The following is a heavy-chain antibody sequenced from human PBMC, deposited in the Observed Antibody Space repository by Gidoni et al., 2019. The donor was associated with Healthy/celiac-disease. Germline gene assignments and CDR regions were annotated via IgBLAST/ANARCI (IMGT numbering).Heavy chain of an antibody. CDR1: GGSLSSGGYY. Sequence: QVQLQASGPGLVKPSQTLSLTCTVSGGSLSSGGYYWSWIRQHPGKGLEWIGYIYYSGSTYYNPSLKSRVTISVDTSKNQFSLKLSSVTAADTAVYYCARDGTYYGDYVVPDYWGQGTLVTVSS. D-gene: IGHD4-17*01. CDR3: ARDGTYYGDYVVPDY. J-gene: IGHJ4*02. V-gene: IGHV4-31*03. CDR2: IYYSGST.